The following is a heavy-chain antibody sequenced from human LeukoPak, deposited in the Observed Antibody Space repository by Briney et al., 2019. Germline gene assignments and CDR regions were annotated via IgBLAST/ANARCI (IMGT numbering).Heavy chain of an antibody. CDR3: AREGAAGTNLNWFDP. CDR1: GGSISSYY. J-gene: IGHJ5*02. V-gene: IGHV4-59*01. Sequence: SETLSLTCTVSGGSISSYYWSWIRQPPGKGLEWIGYISYSGSTNFNPSLKSRVTISVDTSKNQFSLKLSSVTAADTAVYYCAREGAAGTNLNWFDPWGQGTLVTVSS. D-gene: IGHD1-1*01. CDR2: ISYSGST.